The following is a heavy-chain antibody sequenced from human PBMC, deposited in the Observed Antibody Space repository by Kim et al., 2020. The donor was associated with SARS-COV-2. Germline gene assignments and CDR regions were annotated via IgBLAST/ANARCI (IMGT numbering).Heavy chain of an antibody. CDR3: ARDQGYGGNSLVPNYYWFDP. CDR1: GGTFSSYA. CDR2: IIPILGIA. D-gene: IGHD2-21*02. J-gene: IGHJ5*02. V-gene: IGHV1-69*04. Sequence: SVKVSCKASGGTFSSYAISWVRQAPGQGLEWMGRIIPILGIANYAQKFQGRVTITADKSTSTAYMELSSLRSEDTAVYYCARDQGYGGNSLVPNYYWFDPWGQGTLVTVSS.